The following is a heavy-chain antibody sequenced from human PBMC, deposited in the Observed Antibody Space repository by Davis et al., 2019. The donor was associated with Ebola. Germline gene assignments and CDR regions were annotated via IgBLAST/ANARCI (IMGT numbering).Heavy chain of an antibody. V-gene: IGHV3-21*01. D-gene: IGHD6-13*01. CDR1: GFIVSTSY. CDR3: ARDRIAAAPFDY. CDR2: ISSSSSYI. Sequence: GESLKISCAASGFIVSTSYMNWVRQAPGKGLEWVSSISSSSSYIYYADSVKGRFTISRDNAKNSLYLQMNSLRAEDTAVYYCARDRIAAAPFDYWGQGTLVTVSS. J-gene: IGHJ4*02.